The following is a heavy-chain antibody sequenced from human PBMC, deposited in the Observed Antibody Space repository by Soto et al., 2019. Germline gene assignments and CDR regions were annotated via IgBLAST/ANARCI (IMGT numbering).Heavy chain of an antibody. CDR2: IYHSGSA. D-gene: IGHD2-21*02. CDR3: ARVPGVVVSADDAFDI. Sequence: QVQLQESGPGLVKPSGTLSLTCAVSGGSVSSNNWWSWVRQSPGKGLEWMGEIYHSGSAHYNPSLTSRATISLDKSKYLFSLRLTSVTAADTAVYYCARVPGVVVSADDAFDIWGPGTRVIVSS. CDR1: GGSVSSNNW. V-gene: IGHV4-4*02. J-gene: IGHJ3*02.